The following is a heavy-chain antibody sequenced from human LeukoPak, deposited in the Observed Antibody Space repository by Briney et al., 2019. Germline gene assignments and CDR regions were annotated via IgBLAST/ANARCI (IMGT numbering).Heavy chain of an antibody. Sequence: PSETLSLTCTVSGGSISGYIWSWIRQPPGKGLETGLEWIAYIYDNGNTNYNPSLKSRVTIALGTSRNQFSLRLNSVTAADTAVYYCVRLSVISPHRYFDLWGRGTLVTVSS. CDR3: VRLSVISPHRYFDL. V-gene: IGHV4-59*08. CDR2: IYDNGNT. D-gene: IGHD4-23*01. J-gene: IGHJ2*01. CDR1: GGSISGYI.